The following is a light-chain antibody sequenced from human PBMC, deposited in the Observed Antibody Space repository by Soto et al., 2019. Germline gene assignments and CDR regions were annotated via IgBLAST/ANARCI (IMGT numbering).Light chain of an antibody. Sequence: EIVMTQSPGTLSVSPGERATLSCRASRSVSSHLAWYQQKPGQAPRLLIYDASTRATGISARFSGSGSGTEFTLTISSLQSEDFAVYYCQQYNNWPPLTFGGGTKVEIK. CDR2: DAS. CDR3: QQYNNWPPLT. J-gene: IGKJ4*01. CDR1: RSVSSH. V-gene: IGKV3-15*01.